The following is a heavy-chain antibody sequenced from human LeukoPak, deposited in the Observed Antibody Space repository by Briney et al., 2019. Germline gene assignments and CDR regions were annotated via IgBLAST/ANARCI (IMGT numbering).Heavy chain of an antibody. CDR2: ISGSGGST. Sequence: GGSLRLSCAASGSTFSSYAMSWVRQAPGKGLEWVSAISGSGGSTYYADSVKGRFTISRDNFKNTLYLQMNSLRAEDTAVYSCAKRIPAALDYWGQGTLVTVSS. D-gene: IGHD2-2*01. V-gene: IGHV3-23*01. CDR3: AKRIPAALDY. J-gene: IGHJ4*02. CDR1: GSTFSSYA.